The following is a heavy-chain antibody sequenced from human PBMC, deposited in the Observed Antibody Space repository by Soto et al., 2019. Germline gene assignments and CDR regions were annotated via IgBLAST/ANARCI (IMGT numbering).Heavy chain of an antibody. CDR3: ARDAAPPRSSCHGWFDP. V-gene: IGHV3-30-3*01. J-gene: IGHJ5*02. CDR2: ISYDVTNE. D-gene: IGHD6-13*01. CDR1: GFTFSPHA. Sequence: QVQLVESGGGVVQPGMSLRLSCVVSGFTFSPHAMHWVRQAPGKGLEGVAVISYDVTNEYYADSVRGRFTISRDSSKNSVCLQMNSLRSEDTAIYYCARDAAPPRSSCHGWFDPWVQGTLVIVSS.